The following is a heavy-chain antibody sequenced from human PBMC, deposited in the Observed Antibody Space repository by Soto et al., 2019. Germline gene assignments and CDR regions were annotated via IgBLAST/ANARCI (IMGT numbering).Heavy chain of an antibody. CDR1: GGIFSTYA. CDR2: IIPIFGTP. D-gene: IGHD3-10*01. V-gene: IGHV1-69*01. Sequence: QVQLVQSGAEVKKPGSSVKVSCKASGGIFSTYAISWLRQAPGQGLEWMGGIIPIFGTPNYAQRFQGRVTMAANESTRTADMELRRLRSEDTAIYYCARDRDDYCEGNYYNPIDFWGQGTLVTVSA. J-gene: IGHJ4*02. CDR3: ARDRDDYCEGNYYNPIDF.